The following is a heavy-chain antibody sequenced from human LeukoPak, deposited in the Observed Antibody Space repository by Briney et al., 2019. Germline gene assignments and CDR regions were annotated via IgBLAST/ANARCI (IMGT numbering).Heavy chain of an antibody. D-gene: IGHD1-26*01. CDR1: GYTFTSYG. CDR3: ARDSVGATILGSYYYYYMDV. V-gene: IGHV1-18*01. CDR2: ISAYNGNT. Sequence: ASVKVSCKASGYTFTSYGISWVRQAPGQGLEWMGWISAYNGNTNYAQKLQGRVTMTTDTSTSTAYMELRSLRSDDTAVYYCARDSVGATILGSYYYYYMDVWGKGTTVTISS. J-gene: IGHJ6*03.